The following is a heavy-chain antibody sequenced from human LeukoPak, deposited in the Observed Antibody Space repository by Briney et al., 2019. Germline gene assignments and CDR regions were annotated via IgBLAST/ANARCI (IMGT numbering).Heavy chain of an antibody. CDR3: ARDGSRGNLVTAPDF. CDR1: GFTFDDYA. D-gene: IGHD2-21*02. J-gene: IGHJ4*02. CDR2: ISWNSGSI. Sequence: GGSLRLSCAASGFTFDDYAMHWVRQAPGKGLEWVSGISWNSGSIGYADSVKGRFTISRDNAKNSLYLQMNSLRAEDTAVYYCARDGSRGNLVTAPDFWGQGTLVTVSS. V-gene: IGHV3-9*01.